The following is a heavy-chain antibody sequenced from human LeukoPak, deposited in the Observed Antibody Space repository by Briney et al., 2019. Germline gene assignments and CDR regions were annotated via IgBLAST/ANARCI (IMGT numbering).Heavy chain of an antibody. J-gene: IGHJ6*03. CDR1: GGSISSGSYD. D-gene: IGHD6-19*01. CDR2: IYTSGST. CDR3: EDYYHYMDV. Sequence: SQTLSLTCTGSGGSISSGSYDWSWIRQPAGKGLEWIGRIYTSGSTNYNPSLKSRVPISVDTSKPADTAVYYCARDSRSSGWYGEDYYHYMDVWGKGTTVTVSS. V-gene: IGHV4-61*02.